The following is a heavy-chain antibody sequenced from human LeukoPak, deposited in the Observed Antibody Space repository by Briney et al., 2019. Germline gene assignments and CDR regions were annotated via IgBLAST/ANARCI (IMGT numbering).Heavy chain of an antibody. CDR2: ISYDGSNK. CDR1: GFTFSSYG. Sequence: GGSLRLSYAASGFTFSSYGIHWVRQAPGKGLEWVAVISYDGSNKYYADSVKGRFTISRDNSKNTLYLQMNSLRAEDTAVYYCANTPLDYHYGMDVWGKGTTVTVSS. CDR3: ANTPLDYHYGMDV. J-gene: IGHJ6*04. V-gene: IGHV3-30*18.